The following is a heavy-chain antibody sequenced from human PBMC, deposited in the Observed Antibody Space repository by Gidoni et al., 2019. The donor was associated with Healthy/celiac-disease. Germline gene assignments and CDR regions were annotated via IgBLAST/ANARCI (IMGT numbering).Heavy chain of an antibody. CDR3: ARNPRGQAPDY. J-gene: IGHJ4*02. CDR2: LYYSGST. D-gene: IGHD3-10*01. Sequence: QVQLQESGPGQVKPSENRSRTCTVSGGSISSYYLSWNRQPPGKGLEWIGYLYYSGSTNYNPSLTSRVTISVDTSKNQFSLKLSSVTAADTAVYYCARNPRGQAPDYWGQGTRVTGSS. CDR1: GGSISSYY. V-gene: IGHV4-59*01.